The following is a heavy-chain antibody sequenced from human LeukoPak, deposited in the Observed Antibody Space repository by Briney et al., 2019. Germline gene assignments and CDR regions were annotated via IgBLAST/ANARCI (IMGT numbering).Heavy chain of an antibody. CDR3: ARRWNYGRNYYIDV. CDR2: INDSGRA. D-gene: IGHD1-7*01. J-gene: IGHJ6*03. Sequence: SETLSLTCAVHGGSFSNYYWSWIRQPPGKGLEWIGEINDSGRANYNPSLMSRVTVSVDTSKNQFSLRLTSVTATDTAVYYCARRWNYGRNYYIDVWGNGATVSVSS. CDR1: GGSFSNYY. V-gene: IGHV4-34*01.